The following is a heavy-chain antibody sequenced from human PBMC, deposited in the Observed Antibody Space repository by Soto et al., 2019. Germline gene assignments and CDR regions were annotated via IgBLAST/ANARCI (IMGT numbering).Heavy chain of an antibody. D-gene: IGHD4-17*01. CDR2: TYYRSKWYY. J-gene: IGHJ4*02. CDR3: AGGSTVTTGFDY. V-gene: IGHV6-1*01. Sequence: SQTLSLTCAISGDSVSSDSAAWNWIRQSPSRGLEWLGRTYYRSKWYYSYAVSLKSRMTINPDTSKNQFSLQLNSVTPDDTAVYYCAGGSTVTTGFDYWGQGTLVTVSS. CDR1: GDSVSSDSAA.